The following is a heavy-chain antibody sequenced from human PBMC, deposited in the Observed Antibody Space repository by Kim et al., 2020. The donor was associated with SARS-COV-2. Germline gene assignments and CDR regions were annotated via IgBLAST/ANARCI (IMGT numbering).Heavy chain of an antibody. CDR1: EYTFTNYG. CDR2: INTANGNT. V-gene: IGHV1-3*04. CDR3: VRGGTHYYDSSAYDY. J-gene: IGHJ4*02. D-gene: IGHD3-22*01. Sequence: SVKVSCKASEYTFTNYGLHWVRQAPGQGLEWMAWINTANGNTRYSQQFQGRVTATRDTSATTAYMELSGLRSEDTAVYYCVRGGTHYYDSSAYDYWGQG.